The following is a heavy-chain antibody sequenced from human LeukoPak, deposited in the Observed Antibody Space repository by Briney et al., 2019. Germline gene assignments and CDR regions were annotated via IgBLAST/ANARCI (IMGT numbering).Heavy chain of an antibody. D-gene: IGHD3-22*01. CDR2: IYPGDSDT. CDR1: GFTFTNYW. J-gene: IGHJ3*02. Sequence: GESLKISCKGSGFTFTNYWIGWVRQMPGKGLECMGIIYPGDSDTRYSPSFQGQVTISSDKSISTAFLHWSSLKASDTAMYYCARVSMIIDDTFDIWGQGTMVTVSS. V-gene: IGHV5-51*01. CDR3: ARVSMIIDDTFDI.